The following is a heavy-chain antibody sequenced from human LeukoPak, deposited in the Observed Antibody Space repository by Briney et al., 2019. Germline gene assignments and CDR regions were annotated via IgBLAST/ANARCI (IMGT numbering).Heavy chain of an antibody. D-gene: IGHD4-23*01. J-gene: IGHJ4*02. CDR1: GYTFTSYG. CDR3: ARGDYGGGFDY. Sequence: ASVKVSCKASGYTFTSYGITWVRQAPGQGLEWMGWISSYNGDTKYAQKVQGRVTVTTDTPTSTAYMELRSLSLDDTAVYYCARGDYGGGFDYWGQGTLVTVSS. V-gene: IGHV1-18*01. CDR2: ISSYNGDT.